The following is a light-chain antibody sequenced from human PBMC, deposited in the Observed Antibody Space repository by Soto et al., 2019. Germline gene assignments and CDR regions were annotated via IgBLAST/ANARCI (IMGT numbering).Light chain of an antibody. V-gene: IGKV1-8*01. J-gene: IGKJ1*01. Sequence: AIRMTQSPSSVSVSTGDRVTITCRASQDISSYLAWYQQRPGKAPKFLIYAASTLESGVPSRFSSSGSGTEFTLTISSLQSEDFATYYCQHYYTYPPTFGQGTKVDIK. CDR3: QHYYTYPPT. CDR2: AAS. CDR1: QDISSY.